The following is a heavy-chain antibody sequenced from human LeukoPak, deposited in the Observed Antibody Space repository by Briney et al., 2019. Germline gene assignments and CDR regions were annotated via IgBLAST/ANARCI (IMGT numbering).Heavy chain of an antibody. D-gene: IGHD1-26*01. Sequence: GGSLRLSCAASGFTFSSYGMHWVRQAPGKGLEWVAFIRYDGSNKYYADSVKGRFTISRDNSKNTLYLQMNSLRAEDTALYYCARGLVGATTVDFFDYWGQGTLVTVSS. CDR3: ARGLVGATTVDFFDY. CDR1: GFTFSSYG. V-gene: IGHV3-30*02. CDR2: IRYDGSNK. J-gene: IGHJ4*02.